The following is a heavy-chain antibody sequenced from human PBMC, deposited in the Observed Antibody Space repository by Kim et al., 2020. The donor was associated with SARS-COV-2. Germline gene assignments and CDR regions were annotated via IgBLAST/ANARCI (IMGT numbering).Heavy chain of an antibody. CDR3: ARVGYSSGWLPFDY. V-gene: IGHV4-30-2*04. Sequence: NPSLKSRVTISVDTSKNQFSLRLTSVTAADTAVYYCARVGYSSGWLPFDYWGQGTLVTASS. D-gene: IGHD6-19*01. J-gene: IGHJ4*02.